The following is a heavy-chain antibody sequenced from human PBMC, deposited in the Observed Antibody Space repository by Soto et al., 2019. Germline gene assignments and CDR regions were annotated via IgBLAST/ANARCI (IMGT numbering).Heavy chain of an antibody. CDR3: ARVGYSSSWYRLGAFDI. CDR1: GGSFSGYY. CDR2: INHSGST. Sequence: QVQLQQWGAGLLKPSETLSLTCAVYGGSFSGYYWSWIRQPPRKGLEWIGEINHSGSTNYNPSLRSRVTISVDTSTNQFSLKLTSVTAADTAVYYCARVGYSSSWYRLGAFDIWGQVTMVTVSS. V-gene: IGHV4-34*01. D-gene: IGHD6-13*01. J-gene: IGHJ3*02.